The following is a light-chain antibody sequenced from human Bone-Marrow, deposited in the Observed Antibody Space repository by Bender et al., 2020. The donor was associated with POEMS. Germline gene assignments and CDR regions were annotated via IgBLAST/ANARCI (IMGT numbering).Light chain of an antibody. CDR3: QSWGSNTAV. Sequence: SYELTQPPSVSVSPGQTATITCSGEKLGEEYACWYQQKPGQSPVVVIYQDTKRPSGIPERFSGSTSGNTATLTISRVEAGVEADYYCQSWGSNTAVFGGGTKLTVL. J-gene: IGLJ2*01. CDR1: KLGEEY. V-gene: IGLV3-1*01. CDR2: QDT.